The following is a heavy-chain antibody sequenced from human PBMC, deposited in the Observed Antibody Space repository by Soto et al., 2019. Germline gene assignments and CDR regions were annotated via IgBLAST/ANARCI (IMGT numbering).Heavy chain of an antibody. CDR2: INHSGSF. Sequence: SETLSLTCAVYGGSFSDYYWSWIRQPPGKGLEWIGEINHSGSFNYNPSLKSRVTISVDTPKNQFSLKLSSLTAADTAVYYCARGLRYFDWLLSAYYFDYWGQGTLVTVSS. CDR3: ARGLRYFDWLLSAYYFDY. V-gene: IGHV4-34*01. CDR1: GGSFSDYY. J-gene: IGHJ4*02. D-gene: IGHD3-9*01.